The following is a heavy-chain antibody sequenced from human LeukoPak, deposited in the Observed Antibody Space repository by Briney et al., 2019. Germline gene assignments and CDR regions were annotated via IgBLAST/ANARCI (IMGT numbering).Heavy chain of an antibody. D-gene: IGHD3-22*01. Sequence: SETLSLTCAVYGGSFSGYYWGWIRQPPGKGLEWIGSIYYSGSTYYNPSLKSRVTISVDTSKNQFSLKLSSVTAADTAVYYCARSTDYDSSGYYYPTFYYFDYWGQGTLVTVSS. CDR2: IYYSGST. V-gene: IGHV4-39*01. CDR1: GGSFSGYY. J-gene: IGHJ4*02. CDR3: ARSTDYDSSGYYYPTFYYFDY.